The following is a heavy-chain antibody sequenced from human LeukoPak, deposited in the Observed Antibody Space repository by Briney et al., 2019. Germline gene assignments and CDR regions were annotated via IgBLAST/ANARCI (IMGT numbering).Heavy chain of an antibody. CDR3: ASDTYYYDSSGYHSWGY. D-gene: IGHD3-22*01. J-gene: IGHJ4*02. CDR1: GGTFSSYA. CDR2: IIPILGIA. V-gene: IGHV1-69*04. Sequence: GASVKVSCKASGGTFSSYAISWVRQAPGQGLEWMGRIIPILGIANYAQKFQGRVTITADKSTSTAYMELRSLRSEDTAVYYCASDTYYYDSSGYHSWGYWGQGTLVTVS.